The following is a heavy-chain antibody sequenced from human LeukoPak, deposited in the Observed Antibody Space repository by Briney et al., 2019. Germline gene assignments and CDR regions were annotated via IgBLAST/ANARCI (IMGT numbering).Heavy chain of an antibody. D-gene: IGHD3-3*01. CDR2: MNPNSGNT. CDR1: GYTFTSYD. CDR3: ARLQDYDFWSGYYYYYYGMDV. J-gene: IGHJ6*02. V-gene: IGHV1-8*01. Sequence: ASVKVSCKASGYTFTSYDINWVRQAPGQGLEWMGWMNPNSGNTGYAQKFQGRVTMTRNTSISTAYMELSSLRSEDTAVYYCARLQDYDFWSGYYYYYYGMDVWGQGTTVTVSS.